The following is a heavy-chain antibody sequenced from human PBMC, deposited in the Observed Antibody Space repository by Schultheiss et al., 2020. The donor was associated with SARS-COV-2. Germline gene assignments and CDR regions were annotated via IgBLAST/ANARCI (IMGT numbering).Heavy chain of an antibody. D-gene: IGHD2-2*01. CDR3: AREVGGYCSSTSCYEDYYYGMDV. V-gene: IGHV3-30*03. CDR2: ISYDGSNK. J-gene: IGHJ6*02. Sequence: GGSLRLSCAASGFTFSSYSMNWVRQAPGKGLEWVAVISYDGSNKYYADSVKGRFTISRDNSKNTLYLQMNSLRAEDTAVYYCAREVGGYCSSTSCYEDYYYGMDVWGQGTTVTVSS. CDR1: GFTFSSYS.